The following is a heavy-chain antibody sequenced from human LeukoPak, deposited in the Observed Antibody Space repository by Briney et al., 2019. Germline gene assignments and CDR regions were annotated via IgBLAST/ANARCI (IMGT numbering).Heavy chain of an antibody. Sequence: PGGSLRLSCAASGFTFSDYYMSWIRQAPGKGLEWVSYISSSGSTIYYADSVKGRFTISRDNSKNTLSLQMNSLRAEDTAVYYCATTVGYCSSTSCSRFRYFDYWGQGTLVTVSS. V-gene: IGHV3-11*01. CDR1: GFTFSDYY. D-gene: IGHD2-2*01. CDR3: ATTVGYCSSTSCSRFRYFDY. J-gene: IGHJ4*02. CDR2: ISSSGSTI.